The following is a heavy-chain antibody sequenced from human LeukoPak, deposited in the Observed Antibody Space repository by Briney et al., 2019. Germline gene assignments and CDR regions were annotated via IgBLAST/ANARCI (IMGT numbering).Heavy chain of an antibody. Sequence: SETLSPTCTVSGGSISSYYWSWIRQPPGKGLEWIGYIYYSGSTNYNPSLKSRVTISVDTSKNQFSLKLSSVTAADTAVYYCARLHSSGWDEGFDYWGQGTLVTVSS. CDR1: GGSISSYY. D-gene: IGHD6-19*01. CDR3: ARLHSSGWDEGFDY. CDR2: IYYSGST. J-gene: IGHJ4*02. V-gene: IGHV4-59*08.